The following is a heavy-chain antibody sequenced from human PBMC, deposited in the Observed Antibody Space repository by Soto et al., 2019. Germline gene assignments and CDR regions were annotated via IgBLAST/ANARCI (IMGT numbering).Heavy chain of an antibody. J-gene: IGHJ4*02. CDR3: ARRSMLRVNFFDD. V-gene: IGHV4-30-4*01. Sequence: TLSLTCTVSGGSISSNDYYWSWIRQPPGKGLEWIGYIHYRGYTYYNPSLKSRVSILVDTSKKQFSLTLSSVTAADTAVYYCARRSMLRVNFFDDWGRGTLVTVSS. CDR1: GGSISSNDYY. CDR2: IHYRGYT. D-gene: IGHD2-8*01.